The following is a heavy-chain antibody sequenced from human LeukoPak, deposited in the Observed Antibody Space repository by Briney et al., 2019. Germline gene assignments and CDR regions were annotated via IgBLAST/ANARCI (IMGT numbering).Heavy chain of an antibody. D-gene: IGHD6-13*01. CDR2: IYYSGSP. CDR3: ARTRQQLDAFDI. Sequence: SETLSLTCTVSGGSISSYFWSWIRQPPGKGLEWIGYIYYSGSPNYNPSLKSRVTISVDTSKNQFSLKLSSVTAADTAVYYCARTRQQLDAFDIWGQGTMVAVSS. CDR1: GGSISSYF. V-gene: IGHV4-59*01. J-gene: IGHJ3*02.